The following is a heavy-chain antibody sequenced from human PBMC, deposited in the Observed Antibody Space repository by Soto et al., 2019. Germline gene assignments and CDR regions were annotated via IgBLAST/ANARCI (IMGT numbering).Heavy chain of an antibody. Sequence: ASVKVSCKASGYTFTSYAMHWVRQAPGQRLEWMGWINAGNGNTKYSQKFQGRVTITRDTSASTAYMELSSLRSEDTAVYYCARDSIEAVAGLYNWFDPWGQGXLVTVSS. CDR2: INAGNGNT. CDR1: GYTFTSYA. V-gene: IGHV1-3*01. D-gene: IGHD6-19*01. CDR3: ARDSIEAVAGLYNWFDP. J-gene: IGHJ5*02.